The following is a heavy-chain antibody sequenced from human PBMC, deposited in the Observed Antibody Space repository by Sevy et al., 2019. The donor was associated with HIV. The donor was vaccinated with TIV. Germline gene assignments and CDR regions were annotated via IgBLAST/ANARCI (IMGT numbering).Heavy chain of an antibody. V-gene: IGHV3-74*01. Sequence: GVSLRLSCAASGFTFSSYWMHWVHQAPGKGPVWVSGVNSDGSSTNYADSVKGRFTMSRDSAKNTLYLQMNSLRAEDTAVYFCVAANTWQDYWGQGTLVTVSS. CDR2: VNSDGSST. CDR1: GFTFSSYW. CDR3: VAANTWQDY. J-gene: IGHJ4*02. D-gene: IGHD2-15*01.